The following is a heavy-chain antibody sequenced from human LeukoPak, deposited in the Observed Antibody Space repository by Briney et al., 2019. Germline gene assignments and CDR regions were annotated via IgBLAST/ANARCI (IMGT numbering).Heavy chain of an antibody. CDR2: IYHSGST. CDR3: ARGAAMVEFDY. Sequence: SETLSLTCTVSGGSISSGGYYWSWIRQPPGKGLEWIGYIYHSGSTYYNPSLKSRVTISVDRSKNQFSLKLSSVTAADTAVYYCARGAAMVEFDYWGQGTLVTVSS. V-gene: IGHV4-30-2*01. D-gene: IGHD5-18*01. J-gene: IGHJ4*02. CDR1: GGSISSGGYY.